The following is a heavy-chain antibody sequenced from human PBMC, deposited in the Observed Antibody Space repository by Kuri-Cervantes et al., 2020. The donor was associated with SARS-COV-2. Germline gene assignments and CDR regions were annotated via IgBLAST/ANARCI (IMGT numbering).Heavy chain of an antibody. D-gene: IGHD2-2*01. CDR3: ARDRGVDYCSSTSCPSGPFGPFDP. J-gene: IGHJ5*02. V-gene: IGHV3-30*03. CDR2: ISYDGSNK. Sequence: GGSLRLSCAASGFTFSSYGMHWVRQAPGKGLEWVAVISYDGSNKYYADSVKGRLTISRDNSKNTLYLQMNSLRAEDTAVYYCARDRGVDYCSSTSCPSGPFGPFDPWGQGTLVTVSS. CDR1: GFTFSSYG.